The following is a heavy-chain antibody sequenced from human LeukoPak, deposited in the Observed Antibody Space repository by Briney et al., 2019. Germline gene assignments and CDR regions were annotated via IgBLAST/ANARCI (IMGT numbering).Heavy chain of an antibody. J-gene: IGHJ4*02. D-gene: IGHD3-10*01. CDR2: ISADGATI. CDR1: GFDFNIYE. Sequence: PGGSLRLSCAASGFDFNIYETNWVRQAPGKGLEWVSYISADGATIYYADSVKGRFTISRDTMKSSLHLQMSSLRAEDTAVYYCAGSRYPEPQDLNYWGQGTLVIVS. V-gene: IGHV3-48*03. CDR3: AGSRYPEPQDLNY.